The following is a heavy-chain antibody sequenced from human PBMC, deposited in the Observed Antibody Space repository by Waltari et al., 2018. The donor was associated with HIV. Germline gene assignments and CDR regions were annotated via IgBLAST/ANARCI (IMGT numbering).Heavy chain of an antibody. J-gene: IGHJ6*02. CDR1: AFNISQAW. V-gene: IGHV3-15*01. CDR3: ATQVLLGGGMDV. Sequence: EVLLAESGGGLVSPRGCLILACASSAFNISQAWMCWVGQTPGKGLGWVGRIKSKTVSGTTDYAAPVKGRFTISRDDSKNTLYLQMSSLRPEHTAVYYCATQVLLGGGMDVWRRGTTVTVPS. D-gene: IGHD2-21*01. CDR2: IKSKTVSGTT.